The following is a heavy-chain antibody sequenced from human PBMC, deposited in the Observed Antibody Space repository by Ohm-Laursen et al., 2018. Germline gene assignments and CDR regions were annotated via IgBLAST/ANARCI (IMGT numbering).Heavy chain of an antibody. CDR2: ISSSSSYI. J-gene: IGHJ6*02. V-gene: IGHV3-21*01. CDR1: GFTFSSYS. Sequence: SLRLSCTASGFTFSSYSMNWVRQAPGKGLEWVSSISSSSSYIYYADSVKGRFTISRDNAKNSLYLQMNSLRAEDTAVYYCAREYYYDSSGPWGMDVWGQGTTVTVSS. D-gene: IGHD3-22*01. CDR3: AREYYYDSSGPWGMDV.